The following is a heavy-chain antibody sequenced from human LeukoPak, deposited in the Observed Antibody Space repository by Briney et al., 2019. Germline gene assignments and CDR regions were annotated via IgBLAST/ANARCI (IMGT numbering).Heavy chain of an antibody. D-gene: IGHD3-16*02. CDR1: GITVSSNY. CDR2: IYVDGST. Sequence: GGSLRLSCAASGITVSSNYMSWVRQAPGKGLQWVSVIYVDGSTYYADSVKGRITISRDNSRNTLYLQMNSLRAEDTAVYYCARDLATRQRTGLYDSWGQGALVTVSS. J-gene: IGHJ4*02. CDR3: ARDLATRQRTGLYDS. V-gene: IGHV3-66*01.